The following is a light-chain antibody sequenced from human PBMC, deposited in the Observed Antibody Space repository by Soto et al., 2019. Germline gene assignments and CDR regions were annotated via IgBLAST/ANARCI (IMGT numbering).Light chain of an antibody. J-gene: IGKJ1*01. CDR3: LQDYNFPRT. V-gene: IGKV1-6*01. CDR1: QGIGSD. CDR2: DTT. Sequence: IQMTQSPSSLSASVGDRVTIPCRASQGIGSDLGWYQQKPGKAPKLLIYDTTRLKNGVPSRFSGSGSGTDFTLTISSLQPEDFATYYCLQDYNFPRTFGQGTKVDIK.